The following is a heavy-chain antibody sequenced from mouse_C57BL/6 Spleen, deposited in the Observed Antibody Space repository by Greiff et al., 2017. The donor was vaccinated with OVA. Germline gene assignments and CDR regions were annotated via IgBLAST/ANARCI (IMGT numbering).Heavy chain of an antibody. J-gene: IGHJ2*01. CDR1: GYAFSSSW. CDR2: IYPGDGDT. V-gene: IGHV1-82*01. CDR3: ARGEGFDY. Sequence: QVQLQQSGPELVKPGASVKISCKASGYAFSSSWMNWVKQRPGKGLEWIGRIYPGDGDTNYNGKFKGKATLTADKSSSIAYMQLSSLTSEDSAVYFCARGEGFDYWGQGTTLTVSS.